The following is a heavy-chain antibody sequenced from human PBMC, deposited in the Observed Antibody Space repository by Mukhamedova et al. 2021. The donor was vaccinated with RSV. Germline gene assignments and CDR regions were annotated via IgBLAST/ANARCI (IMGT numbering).Heavy chain of an antibody. J-gene: IGHJ4*02. CDR3: ARVGIVGATNYFDY. Sequence: SRDNSKNTLYLQMNSLRVEDTAVYYCARVGIVGATNYFDYWGQGTLVTVSS. D-gene: IGHD1-26*01. V-gene: IGHV3-30*01.